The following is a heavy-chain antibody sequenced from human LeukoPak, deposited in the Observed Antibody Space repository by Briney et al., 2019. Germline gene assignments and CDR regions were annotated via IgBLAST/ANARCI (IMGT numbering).Heavy chain of an antibody. CDR3: ARGGGSPPNWFDP. CDR1: GFTISNYW. D-gene: IGHD3-10*01. Sequence: PGGSLRLSCAASGFTISNYWMSWVRQAPGKGLEWVANIKQDGSETYYVDSVKGRFTISRDNAKNSLYLQMNSLRAEDTAAYYCARGGGSPPNWFDPWGQGTLVTVSS. V-gene: IGHV3-7*03. CDR2: IKQDGSET. J-gene: IGHJ5*02.